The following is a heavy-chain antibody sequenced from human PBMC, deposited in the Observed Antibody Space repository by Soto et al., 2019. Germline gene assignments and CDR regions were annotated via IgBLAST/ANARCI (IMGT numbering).Heavy chain of an antibody. CDR3: AREAVVVPAAMRSWFDP. D-gene: IGHD2-2*01. J-gene: IGHJ5*02. CDR1: GGSFSGYY. V-gene: IGHV4-34*01. CDR2: INHSGST. Sequence: SETLSLTCAVYGGSFSGYYWSWIRQPPGKGLEWIGEINHSGSTNYNPSLKSRVTISVDTSKNQFSLKLSSVTAADTAVYYCAREAVVVPAAMRSWFDPWGQGTLVTVSS.